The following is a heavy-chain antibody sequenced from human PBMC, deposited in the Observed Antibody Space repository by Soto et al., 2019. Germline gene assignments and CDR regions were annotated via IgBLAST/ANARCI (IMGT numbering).Heavy chain of an antibody. CDR2: ISSRGRT. Sequence: SETLSLTCTVSGGSITTYYWNWIRQPPGKGLEWMGYISSRGRTNYNPSLRSRVTISVDTSKNQFSLKLSSVTAADTARYYCARVEYTDVWYPFDCWGQGFLVNVTS. J-gene: IGHJ4*02. CDR3: ARVEYTDVWYPFDC. CDR1: GGSITTYY. D-gene: IGHD6-13*01. V-gene: IGHV4-59*01.